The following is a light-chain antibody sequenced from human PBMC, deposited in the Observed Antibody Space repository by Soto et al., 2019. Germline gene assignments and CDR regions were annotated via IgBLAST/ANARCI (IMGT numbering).Light chain of an antibody. CDR1: QTVTRSY. Sequence: EIVLTQSPGTLSLSPGERATLSCRASQTVTRSYLAWYQQKPGQAPRLLIYGAFTRATGIPARFSGSGSGTDFTLTISSLQPEDFAVYYCEQYNNWFSITFGQGTRLEIK. CDR2: GAF. CDR3: EQYNNWFSIT. J-gene: IGKJ5*01. V-gene: IGKV3-20*01.